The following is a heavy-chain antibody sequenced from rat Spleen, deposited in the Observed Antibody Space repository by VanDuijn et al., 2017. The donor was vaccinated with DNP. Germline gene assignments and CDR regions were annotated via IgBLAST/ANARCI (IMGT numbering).Heavy chain of an antibody. D-gene: IGHD5-1*01. V-gene: IGHV5S23*01. CDR3: ATTGSYFDY. Sequence: EVQLVESGGGLVQPGRSLKLPCAASGFTFSDYNMAWIRQAPPTGLEWVASISPSGGSTNYRDSVKGRFTISRDNAKSTLYLQMDSLRSEDTATYYCATTGSYFDYWGQGVMVTVSS. CDR1: GFTFSDYN. CDR2: ISPSGGST. J-gene: IGHJ2*01.